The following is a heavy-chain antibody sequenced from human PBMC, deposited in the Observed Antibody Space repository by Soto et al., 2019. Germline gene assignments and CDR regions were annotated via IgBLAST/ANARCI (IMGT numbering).Heavy chain of an antibody. CDR2: INHSGST. J-gene: IGHJ6*02. CDR3: ARSSMVRGVIIPSRRRGGMDV. Sequence: QVQLQQWGAGLLKPSETLSLTCAVYGGSFSGYYWSWIRQPPGKGLEWIGEINHSGSTNYNPSLKSRVTISVDTSKNHFSLKLSFVTAADTAVYYGARSSMVRGVIIPSRRRGGMDVWGQGTTVTVSS. V-gene: IGHV4-34*01. CDR1: GGSFSGYY. D-gene: IGHD3-10*01.